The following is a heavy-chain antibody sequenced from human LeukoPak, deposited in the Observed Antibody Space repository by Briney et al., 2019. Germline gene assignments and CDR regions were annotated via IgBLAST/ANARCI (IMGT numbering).Heavy chain of an antibody. J-gene: IGHJ4*02. V-gene: IGHV3-66*01. CDR1: AFTVSTNS. D-gene: IGHD5-18*01. CDR2: VYSGSTT. CDR3: ARVIDTTMAPHFDF. Sequence: GGSLRLSCAASAFTVSTNSMTWVRQAPGKGLEWVSVVYSGSTTNYADSVKGRFTISRDNSNNTLYLQMSSLRAEDTAVYYCARVIDTTMAPHFDFWGQGTLVTVSS.